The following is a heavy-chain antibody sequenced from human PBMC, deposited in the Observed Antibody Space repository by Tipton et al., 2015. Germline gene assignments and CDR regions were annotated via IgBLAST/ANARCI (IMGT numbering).Heavy chain of an antibody. CDR1: GFAFSTYS. V-gene: IGHV3-21*04. CDR3: GKGGTAMVTWVDN. D-gene: IGHD5-18*01. Sequence: SLRLSCAASGFAFSTYSMNWIRQAPGKGLEWVSFITSGSSYIYYADSVKGRFTISRDNAKKSLNLQMNSLRVEDTALYYCGKGGTAMVTWVDNWGLGTLVTVSS. J-gene: IGHJ4*02. CDR2: ITSGSSYI.